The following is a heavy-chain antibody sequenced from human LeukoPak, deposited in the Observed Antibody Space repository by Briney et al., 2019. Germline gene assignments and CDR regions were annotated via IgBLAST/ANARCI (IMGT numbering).Heavy chain of an antibody. CDR3: AKDQPPHIAVAGGDAFDI. D-gene: IGHD6-19*01. J-gene: IGHJ3*02. V-gene: IGHV3-23*01. CDR2: ISGSGGST. CDR1: GFTFSSYA. Sequence: GGSLRLSCAASGFTFSSYAMSWVRQAPGKGLEWVSAISGSGGSTYYADSVKGRFTISRDNSKNTLYLQMNSLRAEDTAVYYCAKDQPPHIAVAGGDAFDIWGQGTMVTVSS.